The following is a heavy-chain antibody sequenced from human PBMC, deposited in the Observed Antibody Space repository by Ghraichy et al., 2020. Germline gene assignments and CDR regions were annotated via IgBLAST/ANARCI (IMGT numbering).Heavy chain of an antibody. D-gene: IGHD2-2*01. V-gene: IGHV3-7*03. CDR3: ARDCPVPCHQPLDY. J-gene: IGHJ4*02. Sequence: GGSLRLSCLASGFSFTSYWMSWVRQAPGKGLEWVANVKPDESQRYSVDAVKGRFTISRDKAKNSQYLEMNSLRADDTAGYYCARDCPVPCHQPLDYWGEGAVVSLCS. CDR1: GFSFTSYW. CDR2: VKPDESQR.